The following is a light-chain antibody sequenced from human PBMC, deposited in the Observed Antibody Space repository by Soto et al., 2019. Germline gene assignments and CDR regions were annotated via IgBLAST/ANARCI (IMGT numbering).Light chain of an antibody. J-gene: IGLJ3*02. CDR3: SSYTNSDTLV. V-gene: IGLV2-14*01. Sequence: QSVLTQPASVSGSPGQSITISCTGTSSDVGAYSYVSWYQQHPGKVPKLMISEVSNRPSGVSNRFSASKSGNTASLTISGLQAEDEADYYCSSYTNSDTLVFGGGTQLTVL. CDR1: SSDVGAYSY. CDR2: EVS.